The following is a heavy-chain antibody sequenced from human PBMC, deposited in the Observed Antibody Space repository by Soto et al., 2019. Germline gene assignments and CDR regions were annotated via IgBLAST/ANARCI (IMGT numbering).Heavy chain of an antibody. D-gene: IGHD6-19*01. J-gene: IGHJ4*02. Sequence: SETLSLTCAVYGGSFSGYYWSWIRQPPGEGLEWIGEIKHSGSTSYNPSLKSRVTISVDTSKNQFSLKLSCVTAAYTAVYYCAKPGYSSGWSVKYWGQGTLVTVSS. CDR2: IKHSGST. V-gene: IGHV4-34*01. CDR3: AKPGYSSGWSVKY. CDR1: GGSFSGYY.